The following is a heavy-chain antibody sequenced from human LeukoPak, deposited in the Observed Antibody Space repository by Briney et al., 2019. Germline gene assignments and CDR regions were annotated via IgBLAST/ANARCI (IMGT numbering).Heavy chain of an antibody. D-gene: IGHD6-6*01. CDR3: ATDSRSGYSSSSRWFDP. CDR2: IKRDGSKK. CDR1: GFTFSSYW. V-gene: IGHV3-7*01. Sequence: GGSLRLSCAASGFTFSSYWMNWVRQAPGKGLEWVANIKRDGSKKYYVDSVRGRFTISRDNAKNSLYLQMNSLRAEDTAVYYCATDSRSGYSSSSRWFDPWGQGTLVTVSS. J-gene: IGHJ5*02.